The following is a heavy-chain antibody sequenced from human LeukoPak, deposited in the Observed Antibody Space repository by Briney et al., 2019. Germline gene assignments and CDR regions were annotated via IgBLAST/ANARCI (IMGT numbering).Heavy chain of an antibody. CDR1: GGSISSYY. Sequence: SETLSLTCTVSGGSISSYYWSWIRQPPGKGLEWIGYIYYSGSTNYSPSLKSRVTISVDTSKNQFSLKLSSVTAADTAVYYCARAIPGGAFDIWGQGTMVTVSS. J-gene: IGHJ3*02. V-gene: IGHV4-59*01. CDR2: IYYSGST. CDR3: ARAIPGGAFDI. D-gene: IGHD3-16*01.